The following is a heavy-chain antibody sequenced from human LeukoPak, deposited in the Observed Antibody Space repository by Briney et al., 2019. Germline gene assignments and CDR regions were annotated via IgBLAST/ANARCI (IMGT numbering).Heavy chain of an antibody. Sequence: ASVKVSCKASGYTFTSYGISWVRQAPGQGLEWMGWISAYNGNTNYAQKLQGRVTMTTDTSTSTAYMELRSLRSDDTAVYYCARDLRDGYNYRRGGYLDYWGQGTLVTVSS. CDR1: GYTFTSYG. CDR2: ISAYNGNT. CDR3: ARDLRDGYNYRRGGYLDY. V-gene: IGHV1-18*01. J-gene: IGHJ4*02. D-gene: IGHD5-24*01.